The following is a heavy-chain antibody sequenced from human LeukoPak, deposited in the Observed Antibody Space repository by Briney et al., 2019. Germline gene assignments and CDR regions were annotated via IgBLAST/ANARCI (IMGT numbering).Heavy chain of an antibody. CDR3: ATQATSGWHFS. D-gene: IGHD6-19*01. Sequence: ASVKVSCKASGYTFTSYDIIWVRQASGQGLECMGWMNPDSGNTGYAQKFQGRVTMTRDTSISTVYMELSKLRSDDTAVYYCATQATSGWHFSWGQGTLVTVSS. CDR1: GYTFTSYD. J-gene: IGHJ5*02. CDR2: MNPDSGNT. V-gene: IGHV1-8*01.